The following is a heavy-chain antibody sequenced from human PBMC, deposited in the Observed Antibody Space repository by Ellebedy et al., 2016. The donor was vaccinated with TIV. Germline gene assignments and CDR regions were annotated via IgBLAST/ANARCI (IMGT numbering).Heavy chain of an antibody. Sequence: GESLKISCAASGFTFTNYWMHWVRQAPGKGLVWVSSVNNDGSGPRYAESVKGRFTISRDNAKKTVDLQMSSLRDEDTAVYFCTREDVSYGMEVWGQGTTVIVSS. V-gene: IGHV3-74*01. J-gene: IGHJ6*02. CDR1: GFTFTNYW. CDR3: TREDVSYGMEV. CDR2: VNNDGSGP.